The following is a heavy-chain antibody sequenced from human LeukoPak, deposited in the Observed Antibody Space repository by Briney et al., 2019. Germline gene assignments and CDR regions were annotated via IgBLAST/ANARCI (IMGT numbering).Heavy chain of an antibody. V-gene: IGHV3-21*01. D-gene: IGHD3-3*01. CDR2: ISSSSSYI. CDR1: GFTFSSYS. J-gene: IGHJ4*02. CDR3: ARGPREYDFWSGYYSISFDY. Sequence: PGGSLRLSCAASGFTFSSYSMNWVRQAPGKGLEWVSSISSSSSYIYYADSVKGRFTISRDNAKNSLYLQMNSLRAEDTAVYYCARGPREYDFWSGYYSISFDYWGQGTLVTVSS.